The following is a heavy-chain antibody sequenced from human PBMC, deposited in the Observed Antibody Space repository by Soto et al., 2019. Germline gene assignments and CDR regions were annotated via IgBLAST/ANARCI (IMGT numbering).Heavy chain of an antibody. J-gene: IGHJ4*02. V-gene: IGHV1-69*13. CDR3: ARDTSRDYYDSSGYYF. CDR2: IIPIFGTA. Sequence: ASVKVSCKASGGTFSSYAISWVRQAPGQGPEWMGGIIPIFGTANYAQKFQGRVTITADESTSTAYMELSSLRSEDTAVYYCARDTSRDYYDSSGYYFWGQGTLVTVSS. D-gene: IGHD3-22*01. CDR1: GGTFSSYA.